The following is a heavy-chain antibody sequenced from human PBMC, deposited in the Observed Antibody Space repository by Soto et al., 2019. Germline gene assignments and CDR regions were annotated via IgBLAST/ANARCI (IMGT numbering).Heavy chain of an antibody. CDR1: GGSISSGGYY. V-gene: IGHV4-31*03. CDR3: ARTPLL. CDR2: IYYSGSTYYN. J-gene: IGHJ4*02. Sequence: SDTLSLTCTVSGGSISSGGYYWSWIRQHPGKGLEWIGYIYYSGSTYYNYYNPSLKSRVTISVDTSKNQFSLKLSSVTAADTAVYYCARTPLLWRQGTLVTVSS. D-gene: IGHD1-26*01.